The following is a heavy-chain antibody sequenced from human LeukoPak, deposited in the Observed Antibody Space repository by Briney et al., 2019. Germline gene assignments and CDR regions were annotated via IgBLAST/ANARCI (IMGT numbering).Heavy chain of an antibody. D-gene: IGHD6-13*01. Sequence: GESLKISCKGSGYSFTSYWIGWVRQMPGKGLEWMGIIYPGDPDTRYSPSFQGQVTISADKSISTAYLQWSSLKASDTAMYYCARPRIAAAGSYYFDYWGQGTLVTVSS. V-gene: IGHV5-51*01. CDR3: ARPRIAAAGSYYFDY. CDR1: GYSFTSYW. CDR2: IYPGDPDT. J-gene: IGHJ4*02.